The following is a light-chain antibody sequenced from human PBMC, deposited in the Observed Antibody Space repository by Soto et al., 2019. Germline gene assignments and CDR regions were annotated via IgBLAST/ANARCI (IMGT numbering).Light chain of an antibody. J-gene: IGKJ2*01. CDR2: DAS. Sequence: DIQMTQSPSTLSASVGDRVTITCRASQSVTNWLAWYQQKPGKALNLLIYDASRLQSGIPSRFSGSGSGTEFTLTISSLQPDDFATYYCQQYTTYPYTFGQGTKLEIK. V-gene: IGKV1-5*01. CDR3: QQYTTYPYT. CDR1: QSVTNW.